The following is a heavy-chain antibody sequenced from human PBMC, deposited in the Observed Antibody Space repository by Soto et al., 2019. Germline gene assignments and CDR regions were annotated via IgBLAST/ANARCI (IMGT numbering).Heavy chain of an antibody. CDR2: IIPIFGTA. CDR3: ARDLRSSGYLPRWGPFDY. Sequence: GASVKVSCKASGYTFTSYAISWVRQAPGQGLEWMGGIIPIFGTANYAQKFQGRVTITADESTSTAYMELSSLRSEDTAVYYCARDLRSSGYLPRWGPFDYWGQGTLVTVSS. D-gene: IGHD3-22*01. CDR1: GYTFTSYA. V-gene: IGHV1-69*13. J-gene: IGHJ4*02.